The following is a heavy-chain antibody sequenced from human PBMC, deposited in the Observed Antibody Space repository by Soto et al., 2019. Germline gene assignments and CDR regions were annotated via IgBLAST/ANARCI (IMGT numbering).Heavy chain of an antibody. Sequence: QVQLVQSGAEVKKPGSSVKVSCKASGGTFSSYAISWVRQAPGQGLEWMGGIITIFGTANYAQKFQGRVTITADESTSTAYMELSSLRSEDTAVYYCASADLGGESNYYGMDVWGQGTTVTVSS. V-gene: IGHV1-69*01. CDR3: ASADLGGESNYYGMDV. J-gene: IGHJ6*02. CDR1: GGTFSSYA. CDR2: IITIFGTA. D-gene: IGHD3-10*01.